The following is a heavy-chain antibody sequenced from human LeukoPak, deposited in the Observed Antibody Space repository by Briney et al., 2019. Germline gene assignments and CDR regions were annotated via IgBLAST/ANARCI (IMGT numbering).Heavy chain of an antibody. CDR3: QSRFLEWLLDY. J-gene: IGHJ4*02. V-gene: IGHV4-39*01. D-gene: IGHD3-3*01. CDR1: GGSISSTTYY. CDR2: IYDTGST. Sequence: PSETLSLTCIVSGGSISSTTYYWGWIRQPPGKGLEWIGSIYDTGSTFYNPSLKSRVIISVDTSKNQFSLKLSSVTAADTAVYYCQSRFLEWLLDYWGQGTLVTVSS.